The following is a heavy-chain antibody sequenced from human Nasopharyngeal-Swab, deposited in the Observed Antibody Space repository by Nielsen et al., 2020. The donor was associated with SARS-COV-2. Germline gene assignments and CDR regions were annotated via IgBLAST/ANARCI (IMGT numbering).Heavy chain of an antibody. CDR3: TTVTTGYGSGSYGAFDI. Sequence: GGSLRLSCAASGFTFSNAWMSWVRQAPGKGLEWVGRIKSKTDGGTTDYAAPVKGRFTISRDDSKNTLYLQMNSLKTEDTAVYCCTTVTTGYGSGSYGAFDIWGQGTMVTVSS. CDR1: GFTFSNAW. V-gene: IGHV3-15*01. J-gene: IGHJ3*02. D-gene: IGHD3-10*01. CDR2: IKSKTDGGTT.